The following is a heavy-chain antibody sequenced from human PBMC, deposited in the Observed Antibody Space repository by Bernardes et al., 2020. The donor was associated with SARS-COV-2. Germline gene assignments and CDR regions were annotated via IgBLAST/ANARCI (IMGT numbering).Heavy chain of an antibody. J-gene: IGHJ4*02. CDR3: ARFYYDSSGYSSPYFDY. CDR1: GGSISSYY. Sequence: SETLSLTCTVSGGSISSYYWSWIRQPPGKGLEWIGYIYYSGSTNYNPSLKSRVTISVDTSKNQFSLKLSSVTAADTAVYYCARFYYDSSGYSSPYFDYWGQGTLDTVSS. CDR2: IYYSGST. V-gene: IGHV4-59*01. D-gene: IGHD3-22*01.